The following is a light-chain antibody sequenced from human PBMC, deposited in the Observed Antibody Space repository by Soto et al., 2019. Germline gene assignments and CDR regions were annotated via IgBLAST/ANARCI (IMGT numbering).Light chain of an antibody. V-gene: IGKV1-5*01. J-gene: IGKJ1*01. CDR3: QHYNSYSEA. Sequence: DIQMTQSPSTLSASVGDRVTITCRASQSISSWLAWYQQTQGKAPKLLIYDASSLESGVPSRFRGSWSGTEFTLPLSRLQPDDFETYYCQHYNSYSEAFGQGTKVDIK. CDR1: QSISSW. CDR2: DAS.